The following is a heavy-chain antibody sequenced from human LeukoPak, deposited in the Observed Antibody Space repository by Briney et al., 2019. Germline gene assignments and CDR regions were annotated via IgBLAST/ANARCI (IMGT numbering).Heavy chain of an antibody. CDR1: GFSFISYG. D-gene: IGHD4-17*01. CDR3: AKRPSDYGDYVTYFDY. V-gene: IGHV3-30*18. J-gene: IGHJ4*02. CDR2: ISDDGRSK. Sequence: GGSLRLSCAASGFSFISYGMHWVRQAPGKGLEGVGVISDDGRSKGYADSVKGRFTTSRDNSKDTLYLQMNSLRDEDTAVYYCAKRPSDYGDYVTYFDYWGQGTLVTVSS.